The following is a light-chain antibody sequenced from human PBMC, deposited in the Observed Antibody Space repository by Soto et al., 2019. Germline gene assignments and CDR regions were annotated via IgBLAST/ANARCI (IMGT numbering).Light chain of an antibody. CDR1: QSISSY. J-gene: IGKJ3*01. CDR2: AAS. V-gene: IGKV1-39*01. Sequence: DIQMTQSPSSLSASVGERVTITCRASQSISSYLNWYQQKPGKAPKLLIYAASSLQSGVPSRFSGSGSGTDFTLTISSLQPEDFATYYCQQSSFTFGPGTKVDIK. CDR3: QQSSFT.